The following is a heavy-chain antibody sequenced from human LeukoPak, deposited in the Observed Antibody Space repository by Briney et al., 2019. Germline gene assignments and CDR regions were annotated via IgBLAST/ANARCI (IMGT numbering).Heavy chain of an antibody. J-gene: IGHJ4*02. Sequence: PGGSLRLSCAASGFTLSSYAMSWVRQAPGKGLEWVSAISGSGGSTYYADSVKGRFTISRDNPKNTLYLQMNSLRAEDTAVYYCAKDHLGSPGYWGQGTLVTVSS. CDR3: AKDHLGSPGY. D-gene: IGHD3-10*01. CDR2: ISGSGGST. CDR1: GFTLSSYA. V-gene: IGHV3-23*01.